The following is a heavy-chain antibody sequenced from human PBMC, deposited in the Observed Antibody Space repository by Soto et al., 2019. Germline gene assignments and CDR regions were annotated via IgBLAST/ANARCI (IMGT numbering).Heavy chain of an antibody. Sequence: EVQLVESGGGLVKPGGSLRLSCAASGFTFSNAWMSLVRQAPGKGLEWVGRIKSKTDGGTTDYAAPVKGRFTISRDDSKNTLYLQMNSLKTEDTAVYYCTTDTITGTTRRYYYGMDVWGQGTTVTVSS. V-gene: IGHV3-15*01. J-gene: IGHJ6*02. CDR2: IKSKTDGGTT. D-gene: IGHD1-7*01. CDR3: TTDTITGTTRRYYYGMDV. CDR1: GFTFSNAW.